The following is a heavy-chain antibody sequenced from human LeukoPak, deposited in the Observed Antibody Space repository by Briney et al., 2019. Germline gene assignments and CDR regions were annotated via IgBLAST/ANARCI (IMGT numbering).Heavy chain of an antibody. J-gene: IGHJ4*02. Sequence: SETLSLTCTVSGGSISYYYWSWIRQPPGKGLEWIGYIYYSGSTNYNPSLKSRVTISVDTSKNQFSLNLTSVTTADTAVYYCARYRPDYYFDYWGQGTLVTVSS. CDR1: GGSISYYY. CDR3: ARYRPDYYFDY. CDR2: IYYSGST. V-gene: IGHV4-59*01.